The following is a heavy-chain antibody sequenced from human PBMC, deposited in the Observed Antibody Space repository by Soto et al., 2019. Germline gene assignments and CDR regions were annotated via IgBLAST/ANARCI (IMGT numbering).Heavy chain of an antibody. CDR3: ARGAIFDY. CDR2: INRGGST. CDR1: GGSFSGYY. D-gene: IGHD3-3*02. V-gene: IGHV4-34*01. J-gene: IGHJ4*02. Sequence: QVHLQQWGAGLLRPSETLSLTCAVYGGSFSGYYWSWIRQPPGKGLEWIGEINRGGSTDYNPSLKSRVTMSLDTSNNQFALRLIAVTAADTAVYYCARGAIFDYWGQGTLITVSS.